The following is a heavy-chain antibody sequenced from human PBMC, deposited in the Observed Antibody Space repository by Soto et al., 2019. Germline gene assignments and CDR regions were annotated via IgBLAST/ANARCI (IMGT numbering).Heavy chain of an antibody. J-gene: IGHJ4*02. CDR3: ARVRYGKYYFDY. D-gene: IGHD3-16*02. CDR1: GFTFSSYA. Sequence: GGSLRLSCAASGFTFSSYAMHWVRQAPGKGLEWVAVISYDGSNKYYADSVKGRFTISRDNSKNTLYLQMNSLRAEDTAVYYCARVRYGKYYFDYWGQGTLVTVSS. V-gene: IGHV3-30-3*01. CDR2: ISYDGSNK.